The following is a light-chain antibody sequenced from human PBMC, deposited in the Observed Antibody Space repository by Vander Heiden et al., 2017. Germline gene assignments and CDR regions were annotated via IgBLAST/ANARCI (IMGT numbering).Light chain of an antibody. CDR1: QNVNIN. V-gene: IGKV3-15*01. Sequence: EIVMTQSPATLSLFPGERASLSCRASQNVNINVAWYQQRPGQAPRLLIHAASTRATGVPPRFSGSGYGTEFTLTISSRQSEDFAVYFCQQHSNWPSLTFGGGTTVE. CDR2: AAS. CDR3: QQHSNWPSLT. J-gene: IGKJ4*01.